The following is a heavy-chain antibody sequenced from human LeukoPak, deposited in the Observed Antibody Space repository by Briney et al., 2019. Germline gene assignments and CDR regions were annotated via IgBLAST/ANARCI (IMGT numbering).Heavy chain of an antibody. Sequence: GSLRLPCADSGFTFSSYAMSWVRQAPGKGLEWVSLISTSGRTHYADSVQGRFTISRDNSKNTLSLHMNSLRAEDTAVYYCARDLDSSGYYHVVDSWGQGALVTVSS. CDR2: ISTSGRT. J-gene: IGHJ4*02. V-gene: IGHV3-23*01. D-gene: IGHD3-22*01. CDR3: ARDLDSSGYYHVVDS. CDR1: GFTFSSYA.